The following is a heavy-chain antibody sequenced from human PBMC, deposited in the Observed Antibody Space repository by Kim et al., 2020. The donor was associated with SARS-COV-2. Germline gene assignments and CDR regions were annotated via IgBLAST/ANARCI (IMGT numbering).Heavy chain of an antibody. CDR3: ARDPIHDYGDYPLGALDI. CDR1: GGSVSSGSYY. V-gene: IGHV4-61*01. J-gene: IGHJ3*02. CDR2: IYYSGST. Sequence: SETLSLTCTVSGGSVSSGSYYWSWIRQPPGKGLEWIGYIYYSGSTNYNPSLKSRVTISVDTSKNQFSLKLSSVTAADTAVYYCARDPIHDYGDYPLGALDIWGQGTMVTVSS. D-gene: IGHD4-17*01.